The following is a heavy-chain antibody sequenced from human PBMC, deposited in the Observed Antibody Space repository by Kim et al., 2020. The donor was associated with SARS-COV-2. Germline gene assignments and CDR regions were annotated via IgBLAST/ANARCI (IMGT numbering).Heavy chain of an antibody. CDR1: GFTFSSYA. CDR2: ISYDGSNK. CDR3: ARDRRDGDYGIYYYGMDV. V-gene: IGHV3-30*04. D-gene: IGHD4-17*01. J-gene: IGHJ6*02. Sequence: GGSLRLSCAASGFTFSSYAMHWVRQAPGKGLEWVAVISYDGSNKYYADSVKGRFTISRDNSKNTLYLQMNSLRAEDTAVYYCARDRRDGDYGIYYYGMDVWGQGTTVTVSS.